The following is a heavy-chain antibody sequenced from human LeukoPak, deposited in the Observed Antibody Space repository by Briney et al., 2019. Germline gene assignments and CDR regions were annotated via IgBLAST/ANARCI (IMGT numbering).Heavy chain of an antibody. D-gene: IGHD2-15*01. V-gene: IGHV4-59*01. CDR2: IYYSGST. J-gene: IGHJ5*02. Sequence: PSETLSLTCTVSGGSISSYYWSWIRQPPGKGLEWIGYIYYSGSTNYNPSLKSRVTISVDTSKNQFSLKLSSVTAADTAVYYCARDREWLHLPCSGGSCYSRWFDPWGQGTLVTVSS. CDR1: GGSISSYY. CDR3: ARDREWLHLPCSGGSCYSRWFDP.